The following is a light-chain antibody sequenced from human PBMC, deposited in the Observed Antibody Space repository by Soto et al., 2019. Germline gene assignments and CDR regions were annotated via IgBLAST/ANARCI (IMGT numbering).Light chain of an antibody. CDR3: QKRSNWPRT. CDR1: QSVSNSY. V-gene: IGKV3D-20*02. Sequence: EIVLTQSPGTLSLSPGDSATLSCRASQSVSNSYLAWYQQKPGQAPRLLIYGESDRATGIPVRFSGSGSGTDFNLTISRLEPEDFAVYYCQKRSNWPRTCGQGTKVDIK. CDR2: GES. J-gene: IGKJ1*01.